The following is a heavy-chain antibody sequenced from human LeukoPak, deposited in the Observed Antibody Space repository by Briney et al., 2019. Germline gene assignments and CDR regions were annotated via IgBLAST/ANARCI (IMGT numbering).Heavy chain of an antibody. D-gene: IGHD2-2*01. CDR1: GGTFSSYT. CDR3: ARGRIPMDCSSTSCYFIDYGMGV. J-gene: IGHJ6*02. Sequence: GASVKVSCKASGGTFSSYTISWVRQAPGQGLEWMGRIIPILGIANYAQKFQGRVTMTRNTSISTAYMELSSLRSEDTAVYYCARGRIPMDCSSTSCYFIDYGMGVWGQGTTVTVSS. CDR2: IIPILGIA. V-gene: IGHV1-69*02.